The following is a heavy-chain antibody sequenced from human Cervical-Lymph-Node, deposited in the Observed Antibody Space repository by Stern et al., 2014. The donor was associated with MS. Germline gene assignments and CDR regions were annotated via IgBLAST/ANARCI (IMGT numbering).Heavy chain of an antibody. CDR2: INPNSGGT. V-gene: IGHV1-2*06. CDR1: GYTFTGYY. Sequence: VQLEESGAEVKKPGASVKVSCKASGYTFTGYYMNWVRQAPGQGLEWMGRINPNSGGTYSAQKFQGRVTMTRDTSINTTYMELGGLRSDDTAIYYCARDGLPITTQAWFDSWGQGTLVTVSS. CDR3: ARDGLPITTQAWFDS. J-gene: IGHJ5*01. D-gene: IGHD1-1*01.